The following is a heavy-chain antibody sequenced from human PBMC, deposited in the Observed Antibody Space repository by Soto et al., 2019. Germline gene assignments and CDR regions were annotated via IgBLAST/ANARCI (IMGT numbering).Heavy chain of an antibody. CDR1: GYSISSGYY. Sequence: SETLSLSCAVSGYSISSGYYWGWIRQPPGKGLVWIGSIYHSGSTYYNPSLKSRVTISVDTSKNQFSLKLSSVTAADTAVYYCARVRASRVLRYFDWLYGYFDYWGQGTLVTVSS. CDR3: ARVRASRVLRYFDWLYGYFDY. V-gene: IGHV4-38-2*01. J-gene: IGHJ4*02. D-gene: IGHD3-9*01. CDR2: IYHSGST.